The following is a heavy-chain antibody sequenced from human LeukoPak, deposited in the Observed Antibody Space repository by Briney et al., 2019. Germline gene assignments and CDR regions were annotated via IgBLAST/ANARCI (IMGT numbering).Heavy chain of an antibody. Sequence: GSSVKVSCKASGGTFSSYAISWVRQAPGQGLEWMGWISAYNGNTNYAQKLQGRVTMTTDTSTSTAYMELRSLRSDDTAVYYCARVTSMVRLWADYWGQGTLVTVSS. CDR1: GGTFSSYA. D-gene: IGHD3-10*01. CDR3: ARVTSMVRLWADY. J-gene: IGHJ4*02. CDR2: ISAYNGNT. V-gene: IGHV1-18*01.